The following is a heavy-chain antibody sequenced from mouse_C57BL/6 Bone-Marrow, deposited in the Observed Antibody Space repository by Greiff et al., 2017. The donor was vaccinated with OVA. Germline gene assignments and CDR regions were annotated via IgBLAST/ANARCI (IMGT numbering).Heavy chain of an antibody. D-gene: IGHD4-1*01. V-gene: IGHV1-76*01. CDR1: GYTFTDYY. Sequence: QVQLQQSGAELVRPGASVKLSCKASGYTFTDYYINWVKQRPGQGLEWIARIYPGSGNTYYNEKFKGKATLTAEKSSSTAYMQLSSLTSEDSAVYFCAITYWAYWGQGTLVTVSA. CDR2: IYPGSGNT. J-gene: IGHJ3*01. CDR3: AITYWAY.